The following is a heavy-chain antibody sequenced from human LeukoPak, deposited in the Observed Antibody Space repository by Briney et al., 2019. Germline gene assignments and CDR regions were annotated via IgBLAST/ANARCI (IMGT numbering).Heavy chain of an antibody. CDR2: ISGSGGST. CDR3: AKDPSGSYYYYYGMDV. D-gene: IGHD1-26*01. J-gene: IGHJ6*02. Sequence: GGSLRLSCAASGFTFSSCAMSWVRQAPGKGLEWVSAISGSGGSTYYADSVKGRFTISRDNSKNTLYLQMNSLRAEDTAVYYCAKDPSGSYYYYYGMDVWGQGTTVTVSS. CDR1: GFTFSSCA. V-gene: IGHV3-23*01.